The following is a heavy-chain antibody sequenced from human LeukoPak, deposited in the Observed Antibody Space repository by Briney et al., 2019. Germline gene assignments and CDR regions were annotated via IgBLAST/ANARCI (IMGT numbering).Heavy chain of an antibody. CDR1: GFTFSSYE. CDR3: ARGDYNRPPDYYYGMDV. V-gene: IGHV3-48*03. J-gene: IGHJ6*02. CDR2: ISSSGSTI. Sequence: PGGSLRLSCAASGFTFSSYEMNWVRQAPGKGLEWVSYISSSGSTIYYADSVKGRFTISRDNAKNSLYLQMNSLRAEDTAVYYCARGDYNRPPDYYYGMDVWGQGTTVTVSS. D-gene: IGHD4-11*01.